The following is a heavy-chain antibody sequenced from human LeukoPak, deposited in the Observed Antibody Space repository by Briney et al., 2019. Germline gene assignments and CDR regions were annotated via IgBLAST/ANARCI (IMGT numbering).Heavy chain of an antibody. D-gene: IGHD3-10*01. J-gene: IGHJ4*02. CDR2: IXXSGST. CDR3: TRAKRIIMVRGVITRYFDY. CDR1: GGSFSGYY. V-gene: IGHV4-34*01. Sequence: PSETLSLTCGVYGGSFSGYYWSWIRQPPGKGLEWIGEIXXSGSTNYNPSLKSRVTISVDTSKNQFSLKLRAVTAADTAVYYCTRAKRIIMVRGVITRYFDYWGQGTLVTVSS.